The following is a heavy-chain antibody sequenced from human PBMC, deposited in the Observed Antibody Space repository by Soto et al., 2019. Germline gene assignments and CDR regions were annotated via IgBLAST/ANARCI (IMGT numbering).Heavy chain of an antibody. CDR1: GFTFSSYG. CDR2: IWYDGSNK. CDR3: ARDHYSRAEDYYYGMDV. D-gene: IGHD4-4*01. J-gene: IGHJ6*02. Sequence: QVQLVESGGGVVQPGRSLRLSCAASGFTFSSYGMHWVRQAPGKGLEWVAVIWYDGSNKYYADSVKGRFTISRDNSKNTLYLQMNSLRAEDTAGYYCARDHYSRAEDYYYGMDVWGQGTTVTVSS. V-gene: IGHV3-33*01.